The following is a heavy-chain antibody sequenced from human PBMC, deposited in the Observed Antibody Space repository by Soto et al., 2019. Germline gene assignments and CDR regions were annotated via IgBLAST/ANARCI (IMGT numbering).Heavy chain of an antibody. Sequence: GGSLRLSCAPSGFTLSGSAMHWVRQASGKGLEWVGRIRSRSNDYATEYAASVRGRFTVSRDDSKNIVYLQMNSLKIEDTAVYYCTRQMIFCGGDCYTDAFDIWGQGTMVT. CDR3: TRQMIFCGGDCYTDAFDI. CDR2: IRSRSNDYAT. J-gene: IGHJ3*02. V-gene: IGHV3-73*01. D-gene: IGHD2-21*02. CDR1: GFTLSGSA.